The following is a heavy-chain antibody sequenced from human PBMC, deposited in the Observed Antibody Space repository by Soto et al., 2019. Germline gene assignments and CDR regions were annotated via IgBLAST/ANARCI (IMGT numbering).Heavy chain of an antibody. CDR1: GYTFTSYA. V-gene: IGHV1-3*05. Sequence: QVQLVQSGAEEKKPGASVKVSCKASGYTFTSYAMNWVRQAPGQRLEWMGWINADNGNTKYSQKFQGRVTITRDTSASTADMELSSLRSDDTAVYYCARSIVGVTALDYWGQGTLVPVSS. CDR2: INADNGNT. J-gene: IGHJ4*02. D-gene: IGHD2-21*02. CDR3: ARSIVGVTALDY.